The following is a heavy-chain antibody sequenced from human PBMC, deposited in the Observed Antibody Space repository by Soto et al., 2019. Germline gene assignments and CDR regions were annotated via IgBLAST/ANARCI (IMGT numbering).Heavy chain of an antibody. CDR2: IYYSGST. J-gene: IGHJ5*02. V-gene: IGHV4-39*01. Sequence: QLQLQESGPGLVKPSETLSLTCTVSGGSISSSSYYWGWIRQPPGKGLEWIGSIYYSGSTYYNPSLKSRVTISVDTSKHQFSLKLSSVTAADTAVYYCARLPTRPEVSAATFFFWFDPWGQGTLVTVSS. CDR3: ARLPTRPEVSAATFFFWFDP. D-gene: IGHD2-15*01. CDR1: GGSISSSSYY.